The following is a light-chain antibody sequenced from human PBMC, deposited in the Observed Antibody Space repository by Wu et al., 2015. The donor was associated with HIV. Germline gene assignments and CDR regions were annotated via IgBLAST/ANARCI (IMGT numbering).Light chain of an antibody. V-gene: IGKV1-33*01. CDR3: QQYDVLPIT. Sequence: DIQMTQSPSSLSASVGDRVTITCQASQDISKYLNWYQHKPGKAPKLLIYDASNLETGVPSTFSGSGSGTHFTFTISSLKPEDVATYYCQQYDVLPITFGPGTKVDIK. CDR2: DAS. CDR1: QDISKY. J-gene: IGKJ3*01.